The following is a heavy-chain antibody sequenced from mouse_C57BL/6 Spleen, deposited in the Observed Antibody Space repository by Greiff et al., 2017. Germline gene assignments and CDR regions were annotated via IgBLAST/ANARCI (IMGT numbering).Heavy chain of an antibody. CDR1: GYAFSSSW. J-gene: IGHJ4*01. V-gene: IGHV1-82*01. CDR3: ARKDSYYAMDD. CDR2: IYPGDGDT. Sequence: LVESGPELVKPGASVKISCKASGYAFSSSWMNWVKQRPGKGLEWIGRIYPGDGDTNYNGKFKGKATLTADKSSSTAYMQLSSLTSEDSAVYFCARKDSYYAMDDWGQGTSVTVSS.